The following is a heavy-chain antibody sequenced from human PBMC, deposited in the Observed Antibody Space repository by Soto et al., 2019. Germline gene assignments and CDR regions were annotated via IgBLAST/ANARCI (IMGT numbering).Heavy chain of an antibody. D-gene: IGHD2-21*01. CDR2: ISAYNGNT. V-gene: IGHV1-18*04. J-gene: IGHJ4*02. CDR3: ARSIRVASPGDY. CDR1: GYTFTNYG. Sequence: QVQLLQSGAEVKKPGASVKVSCKTSGYTFTNYGITWVRQAPGQGLEWMGWISAYNGNTNYAQKFQGRVTMTTDTSTTTGYMELRSLRSDDTAVYFCARSIRVASPGDYWGQGTLATVSS.